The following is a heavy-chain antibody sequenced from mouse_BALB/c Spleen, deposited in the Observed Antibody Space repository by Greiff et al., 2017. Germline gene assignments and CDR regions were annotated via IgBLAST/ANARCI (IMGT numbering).Heavy chain of an antibody. CDR1: GYTFSSYW. D-gene: IGHD1-3*01. V-gene: IGHV1-9*01. CDR2: IFPGSGST. CDR3: AWGVYRDY. Sequence: VQLQQSGAELMTPGASVKISCKASGYTFSSYWIEWVKQRPGHGLEWIGEIFPGSGSTNYNEKFKGKATFTADTSSNTAYMQLSRLTSEDSAVYCCAWGVYRDYWGQGTSVTVSS. J-gene: IGHJ4*01.